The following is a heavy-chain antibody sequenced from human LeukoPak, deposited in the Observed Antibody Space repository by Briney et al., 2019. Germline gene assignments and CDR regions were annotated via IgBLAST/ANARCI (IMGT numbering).Heavy chain of an antibody. CDR3: ARDGWLRWYSPLYYFDY. CDR2: ISRSGSTK. D-gene: IGHD4-23*01. V-gene: IGHV3-11*01. Sequence: GGSLRLSCAASGFTFSDYNMRWIRQAPGKGLEWVSSISRSGSTKYYADSVKGRFTISRDNAKNSLFLQMNSLRAEDTAVYYCARDGWLRWYSPLYYFDYWGQGTLVTVSS. J-gene: IGHJ4*02. CDR1: GFTFSDYN.